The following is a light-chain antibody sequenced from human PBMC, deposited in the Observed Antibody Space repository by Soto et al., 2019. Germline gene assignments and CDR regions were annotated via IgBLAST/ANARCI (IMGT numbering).Light chain of an antibody. CDR3: QQYKNYWT. CDR1: QTISSR. V-gene: IGKV1-5*01. J-gene: IGKJ1*01. CDR2: DAS. Sequence: DIELTRAPSTLCGSVGARVTITCRASQTISSRLTWYQQKPGKAPKLLISDASSLETGVPSWFSGSGFGTEFTITINILQPDDFACYYCQQYKNYWTFGQGTKVDIK.